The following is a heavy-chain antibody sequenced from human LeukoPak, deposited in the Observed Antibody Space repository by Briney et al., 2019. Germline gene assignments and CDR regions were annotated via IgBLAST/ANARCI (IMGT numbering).Heavy chain of an antibody. J-gene: IGHJ4*02. CDR2: IRYDGSNK. Sequence: PGGSLRLSCAASGFTVSSNYMSWVRQAPGKGLEWVTFIRYDGSNKYYTDSVKARFTISRDNSKNTLYLQMNSLRAEDTAVYYCAKAAHYDFWSGYDYWGQGTVVTVSS. V-gene: IGHV3-30*02. CDR3: AKAAHYDFWSGYDY. D-gene: IGHD3-3*01. CDR1: GFTVSSNY.